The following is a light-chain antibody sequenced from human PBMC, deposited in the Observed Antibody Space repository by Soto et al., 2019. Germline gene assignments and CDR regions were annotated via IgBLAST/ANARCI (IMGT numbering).Light chain of an antibody. CDR2: DAS. Sequence: DIQMTQSPSSLSASVGDRVSITCQASQDIGNYLNWYQQIPGKAPKLLIFDASNLESGVPSRFSGSGSGTGFTFTISSLQPEDSATYYCQQYETLPITFGQGTRLEIK. V-gene: IGKV1-33*01. CDR3: QQYETLPIT. CDR1: QDIGNY. J-gene: IGKJ5*01.